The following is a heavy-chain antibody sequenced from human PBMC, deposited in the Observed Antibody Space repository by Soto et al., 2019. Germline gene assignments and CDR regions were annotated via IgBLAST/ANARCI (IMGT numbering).Heavy chain of an antibody. CDR1: GFTFSGYA. Sequence: GGSLRLSCAASGFTFSGYAMNWVRQAPGKGLEWVSAISGSGATTYYADSVKGRFTISRDNSKNTLYLQMNGLRAEDTAIYYCAKGVSGSSSWYVEYWGQGTLVTVSS. D-gene: IGHD6-13*01. J-gene: IGHJ4*02. V-gene: IGHV3-23*01. CDR3: AKGVSGSSSWYVEY. CDR2: ISGSGATT.